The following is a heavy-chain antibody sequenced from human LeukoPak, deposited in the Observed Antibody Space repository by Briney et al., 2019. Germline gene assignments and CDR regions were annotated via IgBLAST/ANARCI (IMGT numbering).Heavy chain of an antibody. CDR2: FDPEHGET. V-gene: IGHV1-24*01. J-gene: IGHJ1*01. Sequence: ASVKVSCKVSGYTLTELSMHWVRQAPGKGLEWMGSFDPEHGETIYAQKFQGRVTMTEDTSTDTAFMELSSLRSEDTAVYYCATDKRQYNILTAYFKAEYFQYWGQGTLVTVSA. D-gene: IGHD3-9*01. CDR3: ATDKRQYNILTAYFKAEYFQY. CDR1: GYTLTELS.